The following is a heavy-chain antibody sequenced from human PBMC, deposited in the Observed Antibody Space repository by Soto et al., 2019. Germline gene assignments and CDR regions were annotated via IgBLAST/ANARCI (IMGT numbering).Heavy chain of an antibody. V-gene: IGHV1-18*01. D-gene: IGHD2-2*01. CDR1: GYTFASYA. CDR2: ISAYNGNT. CDR3: ARDPPPPAY. J-gene: IGHJ4*02. Sequence: QVQLVQSGAEVKKPGASVKVSCKASGYTFASYAIGWMRQAPGQGLEWMGWISAYNGNTTYAQKLQGRVTMTTATPTRTPYMEPRSLRSDDTAVYYCARDPPPPAYWGQGTLVTVSS.